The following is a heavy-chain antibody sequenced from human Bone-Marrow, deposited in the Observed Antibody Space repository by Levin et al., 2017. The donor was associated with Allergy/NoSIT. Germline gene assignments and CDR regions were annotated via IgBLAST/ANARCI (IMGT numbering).Heavy chain of an antibody. J-gene: IGHJ5*02. Sequence: GGSLRLSCAASGFTFSSYSMNWVRQAPGKGLEWVSSISSSSSYIYYADSVKGRFTISRDNAKNSLYLQMNSLRAEDTAVYYCARERYYYGSGSRSLGFDPWGQGTLVTVSS. CDR2: ISSSSSYI. CDR1: GFTFSSYS. D-gene: IGHD3-10*01. CDR3: ARERYYYGSGSRSLGFDP. V-gene: IGHV3-21*01.